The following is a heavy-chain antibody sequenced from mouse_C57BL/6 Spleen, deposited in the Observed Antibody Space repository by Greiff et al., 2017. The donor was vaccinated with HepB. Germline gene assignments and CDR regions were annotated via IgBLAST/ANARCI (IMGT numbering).Heavy chain of an antibody. CDR3: ARGGYYYGSSYPAY. CDR1: GYAFSSSW. D-gene: IGHD1-1*01. V-gene: IGHV1-82*01. J-gene: IGHJ3*01. Sequence: VQLQQSGPELVKPGASVKISCKASGYAFSSSWMNWVKQRPGKGLEWIGRIYPGDGDTNYNGKFKGKATLTADKSSSTAYMQLSSLTSEDSAVYFCARGGYYYGSSYPAYWGQGTLVTVSA. CDR2: IYPGDGDT.